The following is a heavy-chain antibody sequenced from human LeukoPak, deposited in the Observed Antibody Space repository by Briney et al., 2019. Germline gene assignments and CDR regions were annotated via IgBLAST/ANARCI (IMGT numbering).Heavy chain of an antibody. D-gene: IGHD6-19*01. CDR2: INVDGSGA. CDR3: ARATRIYSSGWYYSFDY. J-gene: IGHJ4*02. CDR1: GFTFSTYW. Sequence: PGGSLRLSCVASGFTFSTYWMHWVRQAPGKGLVWVSHINVDGSGATYADSVKGRFTISRDNAKNTLYLHMNSLRAEDTAVYYCARATRIYSSGWYYSFDYWGQGTLVTVSS. V-gene: IGHV3-74*01.